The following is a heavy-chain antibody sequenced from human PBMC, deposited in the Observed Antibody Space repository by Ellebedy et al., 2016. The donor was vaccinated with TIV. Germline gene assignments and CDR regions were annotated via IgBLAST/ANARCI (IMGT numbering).Heavy chain of an antibody. CDR3: ARDQGYYDSSGYYYAHDAFDI. CDR2: ISSSGSTI. Sequence: GESLKISCAASGFTFSDYYMSWIRQAPGKGLEWVSYISSSGSTIYYADSVKGRFTISRDNAKNSLYLQMNSLRAEDTAVYYCARDQGYYDSSGYYYAHDAFDIWGQGTMVTVSS. D-gene: IGHD3-22*01. V-gene: IGHV3-11*01. J-gene: IGHJ3*02. CDR1: GFTFSDYY.